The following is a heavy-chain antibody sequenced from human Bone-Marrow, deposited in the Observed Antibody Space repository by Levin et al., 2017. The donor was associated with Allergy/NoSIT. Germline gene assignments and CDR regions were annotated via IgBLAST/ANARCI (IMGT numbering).Heavy chain of an antibody. CDR3: ARDYYDSSGYYDFDY. J-gene: IGHJ4*02. V-gene: IGHV3-66*01. CDR1: GFTVRNYY. CDR2: IYSGGNT. Sequence: PSETLSLTCAASGFTVRNYYMSWVRQAPGKGLEWVSVIYSGGNTYYADSVRGRFIISRDNSVNTLYLQMNSLRAEDTAVYYCARDYYDSSGYYDFDYWGQGTLVTVSS. D-gene: IGHD3-22*01.